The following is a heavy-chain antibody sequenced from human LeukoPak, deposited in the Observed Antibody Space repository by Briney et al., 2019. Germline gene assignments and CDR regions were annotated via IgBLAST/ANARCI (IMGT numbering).Heavy chain of an antibody. V-gene: IGHV4-4*07. CDR2: TYISGKS. CDR1: GVSIRDSY. D-gene: IGHD3-10*01. Sequence: SETLSLTCSVSGVSIRDSYWSWVRQPAGKGLEWIGRTYISGKSNYNPSLRSRVTMSLDTSKNHFSLKLNSVTAADTAVYYCARDLPSRGFGHDGLDVWGQGASVTVSS. J-gene: IGHJ6*02. CDR3: ARDLPSRGFGHDGLDV.